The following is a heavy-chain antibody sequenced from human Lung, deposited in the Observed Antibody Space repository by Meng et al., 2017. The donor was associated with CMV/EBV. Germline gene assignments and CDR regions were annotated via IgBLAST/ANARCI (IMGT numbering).Heavy chain of an antibody. CDR1: GFPFSNSA. D-gene: IGHD3-9*01. V-gene: IGHV3-33*06. J-gene: IGHJ6*02. Sequence: AASGFPFSNSAMHWVRQAPGKGLQWVALIWYDGSNEYYADSVKGRFTISRDNSKNTLYLQMNSVRAEDTAVYFCAKSVPTIWRPMDVLGQGXTVTVSS. CDR3: AKSVPTIWRPMDV. CDR2: IWYDGSNE.